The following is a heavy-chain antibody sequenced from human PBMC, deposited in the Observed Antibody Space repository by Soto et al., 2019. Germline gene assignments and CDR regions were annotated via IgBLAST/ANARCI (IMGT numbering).Heavy chain of an antibody. Sequence: QVQLVQSGAEVKKPGSSVKVSCKASGGTFSSYAISWVRQAPGQGLEWMGGSIPIFGTANYAQKFQGRGTITADESTSTAYRELSSLSSEDTAVYYCAREKQQLVLNDFDYWGQGTLVTVSS. CDR1: GGTFSSYA. CDR3: AREKQQLVLNDFDY. D-gene: IGHD6-13*01. V-gene: IGHV1-69*12. CDR2: SIPIFGTA. J-gene: IGHJ4*02.